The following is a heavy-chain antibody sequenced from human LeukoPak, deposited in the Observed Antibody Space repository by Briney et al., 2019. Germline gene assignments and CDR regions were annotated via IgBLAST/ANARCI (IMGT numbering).Heavy chain of an antibody. Sequence: SETLSLTCTVSGGSISSYYWSWIRLPPGKGLEWIGYLSKSGNTNYSPSLKSRVTIFGDTSKNQFFLELSSVTAADTAVYYCARARYVNSFYAFDIWGQGTLVTVSS. CDR1: GGSISSYY. D-gene: IGHD3-9*01. J-gene: IGHJ3*02. CDR3: ARARYVNSFYAFDI. CDR2: LSKSGNT. V-gene: IGHV4-59*01.